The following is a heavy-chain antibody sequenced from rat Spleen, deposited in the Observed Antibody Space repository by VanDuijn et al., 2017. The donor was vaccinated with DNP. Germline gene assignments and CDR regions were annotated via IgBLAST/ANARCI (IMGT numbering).Heavy chain of an antibody. V-gene: IGHV6-6*01. CDR3: ARGTIAAEGY. CDR1: GFTFSTAW. J-gene: IGHJ2*01. D-gene: IGHD1-2*01. CDR2: IKAKSNNYAT. Sequence: EVQVLESGGGLVQPGNSLKLSCATSGFTFSTAWMYWYRQFPEKRLEWVARIKAKSNNYATDYTESVKGRFTISRDDSKSSIYLQMNNLKEEDTAIYYCARGTIAAEGYWGQGVMVTVSS.